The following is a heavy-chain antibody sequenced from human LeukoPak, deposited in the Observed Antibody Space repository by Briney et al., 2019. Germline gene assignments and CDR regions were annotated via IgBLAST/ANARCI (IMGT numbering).Heavy chain of an antibody. V-gene: IGHV3-74*01. CDR2: INSDGSST. CDR3: ARGPYYYDSSGYYPLN. Sequence: PGGSLRLSCAASGFTFSTYGMHRVRQAPGKGLVWVSRINSDGSSTSYADSVKGRFTISRDNAKNTLYLQMNSLRAEDTAVYYCARGPYYYDSSGYYPLNWGQGTLVTVSP. CDR1: GFTFSTYG. D-gene: IGHD3-22*01. J-gene: IGHJ4*02.